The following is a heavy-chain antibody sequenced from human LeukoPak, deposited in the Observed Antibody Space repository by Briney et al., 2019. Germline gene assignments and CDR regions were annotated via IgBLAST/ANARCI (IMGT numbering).Heavy chain of an antibody. CDR1: GNTFTSYD. Sequence: GASVKVSCKASGNTFTSYDINWLRQATGQGLEWMGWMNPNSGNTGYAQKFQGRVTMTRNTSISTAYMELSSLRSEDTAVYYCARGSQWGNYYYGMDVWGQGTTVTVSS. CDR3: ARGSQWGNYYYGMDV. D-gene: IGHD6-19*01. CDR2: MNPNSGNT. V-gene: IGHV1-8*01. J-gene: IGHJ6*02.